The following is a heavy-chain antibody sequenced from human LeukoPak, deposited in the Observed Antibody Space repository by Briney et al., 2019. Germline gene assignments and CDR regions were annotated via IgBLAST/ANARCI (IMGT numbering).Heavy chain of an antibody. J-gene: IGHJ5*02. V-gene: IGHV1-2*02. D-gene: IGHD3-10*01. CDR2: INPNSGGT. Sequence: ASVKVSCKASGYTFTDYYIHWVRQAPGQGLEWMAWINPNSGGTNYAQKFQGRVTMTRDTSISTAFMELSWLKSDDAAVYYCASGGSPGLHRIRGASLLSWGQGTLVTVSS. CDR1: GYTFTDYY. CDR3: ASGGSPGLHRIRGASLLS.